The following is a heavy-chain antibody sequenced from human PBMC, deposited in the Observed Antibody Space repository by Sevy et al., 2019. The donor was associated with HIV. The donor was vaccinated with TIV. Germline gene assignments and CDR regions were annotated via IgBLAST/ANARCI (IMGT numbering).Heavy chain of an antibody. CDR3: AREFTAVYVSRGYYYGYLDS. V-gene: IGHV4-30-2*01. Sequence: SETLSLTCTVSGASISSRFYSWTWIRQPPGKDLEWIGYTSESGNTTYNPSLKRRVTISTDRYKNQFSLRLTPATAADTAVYDWAREFTAVYVSRGYYYGYLDSWGQGILVTVSS. D-gene: IGHD3-22*01. CDR2: TSESGNT. J-gene: IGHJ4*02. CDR1: GASISSRFYS.